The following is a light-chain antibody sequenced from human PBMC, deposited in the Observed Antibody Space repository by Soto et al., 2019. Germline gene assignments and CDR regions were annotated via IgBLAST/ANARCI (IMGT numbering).Light chain of an antibody. V-gene: IGKV1-12*01. CDR2: AAS. J-gene: IGKJ4*01. Sequence: DIQMTQSPSSVSASVGDRVIITCRASQSVNKWLAWYQQRPGKAPKLLISAASSLQPGVPSRFSGSRSGTDFTLTISSLQPDDFATDYCQQANNFPLTFGGGTKVEIK. CDR1: QSVNKW. CDR3: QQANNFPLT.